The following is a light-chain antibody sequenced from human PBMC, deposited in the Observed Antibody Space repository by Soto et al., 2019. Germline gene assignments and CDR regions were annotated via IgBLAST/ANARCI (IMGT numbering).Light chain of an antibody. CDR2: GAS. CDR1: ENVRTF. CDR3: LQHGHWPPWT. J-gene: IGKJ1*01. V-gene: IGKV3-11*01. Sequence: EVVLTQSPATLSLSPGERATLSCRASENVRTFVDWYQQKPGQAPRLLIHGASNRATGIPDRLSGSGSVTDFTPTISNLVLGDFAVCYSLQHGHWPPWTFGQGTRVEIQ.